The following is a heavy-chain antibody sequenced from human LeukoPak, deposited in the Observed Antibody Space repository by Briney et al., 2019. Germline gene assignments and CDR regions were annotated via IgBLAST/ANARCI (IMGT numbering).Heavy chain of an antibody. CDR3: ARDRLWAFDS. CDR2: TYYRSKWYN. Sequence: SETLSLTCAISGDSVSTDTAAWNWIRQSPSRGLEWLGRTYYRSKWYNDYAVSVKSRITINPDTSKTQFSLQLNSVTPEDTAVYYCARDRLWAFDSWGQGTLVTVSS. CDR1: GDSVSTDTAA. D-gene: IGHD6-6*01. V-gene: IGHV6-1*01. J-gene: IGHJ4*02.